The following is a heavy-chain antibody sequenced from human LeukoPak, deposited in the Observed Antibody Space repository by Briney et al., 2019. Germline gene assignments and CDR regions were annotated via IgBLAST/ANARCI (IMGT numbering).Heavy chain of an antibody. Sequence: GGSLRLSCAASGFTVSSNYMSWVRQAPGKGLEWVSVIYSGSNTYYADSVKGRFSISRDNSKNTLYFQMNSLRVEDTAVYYCAGSSWYGRGYDYWGQGTLVTVSA. CDR1: GFTVSSNY. V-gene: IGHV3-53*01. CDR2: IYSGSNT. CDR3: AGSSWYGRGYDY. D-gene: IGHD6-13*01. J-gene: IGHJ4*02.